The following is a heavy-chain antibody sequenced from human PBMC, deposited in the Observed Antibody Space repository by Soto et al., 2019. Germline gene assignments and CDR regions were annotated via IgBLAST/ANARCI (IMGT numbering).Heavy chain of an antibody. D-gene: IGHD4-17*01. V-gene: IGHV4-39*01. CDR3: ARHMTTVTNFDY. J-gene: IGHJ4*02. CDR1: GGSISSSSYY. CDR2: IYYSGST. Sequence: SETLSLTCTVSGGSISSSSYYWGWIRQPPGKGLEWIGSIYYSGSTYYNPSLKSRVTISVDTSKNQFSLKLSSVTAADTAVYYCARHMTTVTNFDYWGQGTLVTVSS.